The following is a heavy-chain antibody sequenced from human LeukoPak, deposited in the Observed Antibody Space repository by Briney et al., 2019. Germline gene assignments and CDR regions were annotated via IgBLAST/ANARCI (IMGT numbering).Heavy chain of an antibody. CDR3: AIYDSSGYYNY. CDR2: IIPIFSTA. D-gene: IGHD3-22*01. CDR1: GGTFSSYA. Sequence: GASVKVSCKASGGTFSSYAISWVRQAPGQGLEWMGGIIPIFSTANYAQKFQGRVTITADESTSTAYMELSSLRSEDTAVYYCAIYDSSGYYNYWGQGTLVTVSS. V-gene: IGHV1-69*13. J-gene: IGHJ4*02.